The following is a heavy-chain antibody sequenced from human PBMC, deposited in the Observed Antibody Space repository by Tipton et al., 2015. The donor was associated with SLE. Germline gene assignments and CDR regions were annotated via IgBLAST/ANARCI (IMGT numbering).Heavy chain of an antibody. D-gene: IGHD3-16*01. V-gene: IGHV4-61*01. J-gene: IGHJ4*02. Sequence: TLSLTCTVSGGSVSSGSYYWSWIRQPPGKGLEWIGYIYYSGSTNYNPSLKSRVTISVDTSKNQFSLKLSSVTAADTAVYYCARDLGVRGTFFVYWGQGTLVTVSS. CDR1: GGSVSSGSYY. CDR3: ARDLGVRGTFFVY. CDR2: IYYSGST.